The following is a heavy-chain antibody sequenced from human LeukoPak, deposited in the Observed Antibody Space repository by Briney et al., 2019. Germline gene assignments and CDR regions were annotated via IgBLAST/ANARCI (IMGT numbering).Heavy chain of an antibody. Sequence: SETLSLTCTVSGGSINCYYWSWIRQPAGKGLEWIGRIYNSESINYNPSLKSRVTMSIDTSKSQFSLKLNSVTAADTAVYYCARDRSSSYTRDWFDPWGQRALVTVSS. CDR2: IYNSESI. D-gene: IGHD6-13*01. J-gene: IGHJ5*02. V-gene: IGHV4-4*07. CDR3: ARDRSSSYTRDWFDP. CDR1: GGSINCYY.